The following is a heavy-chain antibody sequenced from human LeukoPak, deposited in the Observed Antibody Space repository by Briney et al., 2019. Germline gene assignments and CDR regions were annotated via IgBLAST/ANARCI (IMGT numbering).Heavy chain of an antibody. D-gene: IGHD3-22*01. CDR3: AKGGPYYYDSSGYYYFDS. Sequence: GGSLRLSCAASGFTFSNYAMSWVRQAPGKGLEWVSDISGSGTSTYYADSMKGRFTISRDNFKSTLYLEMNSLRAEDTSVYYCAKGGPYYYDSSGYYYFDSWGQGTLVTVSS. CDR1: GFTFSNYA. J-gene: IGHJ4*02. CDR2: ISGSGTST. V-gene: IGHV3-23*01.